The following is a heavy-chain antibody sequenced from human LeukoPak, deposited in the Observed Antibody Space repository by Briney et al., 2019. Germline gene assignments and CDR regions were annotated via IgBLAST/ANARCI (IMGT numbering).Heavy chain of an antibody. V-gene: IGHV3-23*01. J-gene: IGHJ3*02. CDR2: ISGSGGST. Sequence: GGSLRLSCAASGXTFSSYAMSWVRQAPGKGREWVSAISGSGGSTYYADSVKGRFTISRDNSKNTLYLQMNSLRAEDTAVYYCAKDQGYMTTVTRVSFDIWGQGTMVTVSS. CDR1: GXTFSSYA. D-gene: IGHD4-17*01. CDR3: AKDQGYMTTVTRVSFDI.